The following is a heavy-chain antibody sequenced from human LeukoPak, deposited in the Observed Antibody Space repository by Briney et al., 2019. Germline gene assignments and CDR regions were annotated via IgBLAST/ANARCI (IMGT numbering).Heavy chain of an antibody. CDR1: GYSISSGYY. Sequence: SETLSLTCTVSGYSISSGYYWGWIRQPPGKGLEWIGSIYHSGSTYYNPSLKSRLTISVDTSKNQFSLKLSSVTAADTAVYYCARASSGSYYVPDYWGQGTLVTVSS. J-gene: IGHJ4*02. CDR2: IYHSGST. D-gene: IGHD1-26*01. CDR3: ARASSGSYYVPDY. V-gene: IGHV4-38-2*02.